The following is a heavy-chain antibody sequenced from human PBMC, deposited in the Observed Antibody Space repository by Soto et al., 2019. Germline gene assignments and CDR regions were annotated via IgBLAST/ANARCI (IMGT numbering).Heavy chain of an antibody. D-gene: IGHD6-19*01. CDR1: GFTFSNYW. CDR3: ARGDLGTVAADGYWYFDL. CDR2: IKQDGSKK. Sequence: DVQLVESGGGLVQPGGCLRLSCAASGFTFSNYWMNWVRQAPGKGLEWVANIKQDGSKKYYVDSRKGRFTISRDNAKNSLYLQMNSLRAEDTAVYYCARGDLGTVAADGYWYFDLWGRGTLVIVSS. V-gene: IGHV3-7*04. J-gene: IGHJ2*01.